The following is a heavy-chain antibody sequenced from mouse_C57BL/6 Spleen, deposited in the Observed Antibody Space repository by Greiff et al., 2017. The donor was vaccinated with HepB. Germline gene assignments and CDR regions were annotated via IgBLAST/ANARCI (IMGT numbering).Heavy chain of an antibody. V-gene: IGHV14-2*01. CDR2: IDPEDGET. CDR1: GFNIKDYY. CDR3: ARDLSWFAY. Sequence: EVQLQQSGAELVKPGASVKLSCTASGFNIKDYYMHWVKQRTEQGLEWIGRIDPEDGETKYDPKFQGKATITADTSSNTAYLQLSSLTSEDTAVYYCARDLSWFAYWGQGTLVTVSA. J-gene: IGHJ3*01.